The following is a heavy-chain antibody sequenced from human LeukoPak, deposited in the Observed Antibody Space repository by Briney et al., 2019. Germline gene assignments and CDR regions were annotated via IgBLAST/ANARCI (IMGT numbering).Heavy chain of an antibody. D-gene: IGHD3-22*01. CDR2: VSGYNGNT. V-gene: IGHV1-18*01. J-gene: IGHJ4*02. CDR3: AKDIHPGLDSGASCCFDY. Sequence: ASVKVSCKTSGYTFSGHGITWVRQAPGQGFEWMGWVSGYNGNTNYAQSVQGRVTMTTDTSTNTAYMELRSLRSDDTAVYYCAKDIHPGLDSGASCCFDYWGQGTPVTVSS. CDR1: GYTFSGHG.